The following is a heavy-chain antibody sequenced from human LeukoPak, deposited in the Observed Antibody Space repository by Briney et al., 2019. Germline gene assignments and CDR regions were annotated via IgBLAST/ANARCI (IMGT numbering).Heavy chain of an antibody. D-gene: IGHD6-13*01. V-gene: IGHV3-23*01. J-gene: IGHJ4*02. Sequence: SGGSLRLSCAASGFTFRSYAMTWVRQAPGKGVEGVSAISGSGGGTYYADSVKGRFTISRDNSKNTLYLQMNSLRAEDTAVYYCAKGIGAASDYWGQGTLVTVSS. CDR2: ISGSGGGT. CDR1: GFTFRSYA. CDR3: AKGIGAASDY.